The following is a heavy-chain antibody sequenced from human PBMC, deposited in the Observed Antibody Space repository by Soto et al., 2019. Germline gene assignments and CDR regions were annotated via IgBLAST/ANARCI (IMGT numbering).Heavy chain of an antibody. CDR3: ANMVRGVITSYYMDV. D-gene: IGHD3-10*01. CDR1: GFTFSSYW. Sequence: GGSLSLSCAASGFTFSSYWMSWARQAPGKGLEWVANIKQDGSEKYYVDSVKGRFTISRDNAKNSLYLQMNSLRAEDTAVYYCANMVRGVITSYYMDVWGKGTTVTVSS. J-gene: IGHJ6*03. CDR2: IKQDGSEK. V-gene: IGHV3-7*01.